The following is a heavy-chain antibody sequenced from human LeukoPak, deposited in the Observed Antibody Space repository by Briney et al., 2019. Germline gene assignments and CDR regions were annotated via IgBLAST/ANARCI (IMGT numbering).Heavy chain of an antibody. CDR1: GFTFSSYS. V-gene: IGHV3-21*04. J-gene: IGHJ4*02. CDR2: ISSSSSYI. Sequence: GGSLRLSCAASGFTFSSYSMNWVRQAPGKGLGWVSSISSSSSYIYYADSVKGRFTISRDNSKNTLYLQMNSLRAEDTAVYYCAKGSGSYLSPLYYFDYWGQGTLVTVSS. CDR3: AKGSGSYLSPLYYFDY. D-gene: IGHD1-26*01.